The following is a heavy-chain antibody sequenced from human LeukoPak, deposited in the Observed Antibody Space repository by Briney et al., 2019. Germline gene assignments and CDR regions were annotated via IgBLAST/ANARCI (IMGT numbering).Heavy chain of an antibody. CDR2: MNPNSGNT. CDR3: ARNTMVRGVLNFDY. D-gene: IGHD3-10*01. Sequence: ASVKVSCKASGYTFTSYDINWVRQATGQGLEWMGWMNPNSGNTGYAQKFQGRVTITRNTSISTAYMELSSLRSEDTAVYYCARNTMVRGVLNFDYWGQGTLATVSS. V-gene: IGHV1-8*03. J-gene: IGHJ4*02. CDR1: GYTFTSYD.